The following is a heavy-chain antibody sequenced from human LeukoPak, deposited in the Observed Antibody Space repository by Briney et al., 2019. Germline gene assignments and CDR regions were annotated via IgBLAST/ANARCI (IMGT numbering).Heavy chain of an antibody. V-gene: IGHV3-53*01. CDR2: IYSGGST. CDR1: GFTFSSYA. D-gene: IGHD6-13*01. CDR3: ARVRGVAAAGLNWFDP. Sequence: PGGSLRLSCAASGFTFSSYAMSWVRQAPGKGLEWVSVIYSGGSTYYADSVKGRFTVSRDNSKNTLYLQMNSLRDEDTAVYYCARVRGVAAAGLNWFDPWGQGTLVTVSS. J-gene: IGHJ5*02.